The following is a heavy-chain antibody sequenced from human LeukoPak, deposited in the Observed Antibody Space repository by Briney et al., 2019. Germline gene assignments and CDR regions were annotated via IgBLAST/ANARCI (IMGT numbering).Heavy chain of an antibody. Sequence: SETLSHTCTVSGGSISSYYWSWIRQPPGKGLEWIGYIYYSGSTNYNPSLKSRVTISVDTSKNQFSLKLSSVTAADTAVYYCARGGTNRSFDYWGQGTLVTVSS. D-gene: IGHD1-14*01. CDR2: IYYSGST. CDR1: GGSISSYY. V-gene: IGHV4-59*01. J-gene: IGHJ4*02. CDR3: ARGGTNRSFDY.